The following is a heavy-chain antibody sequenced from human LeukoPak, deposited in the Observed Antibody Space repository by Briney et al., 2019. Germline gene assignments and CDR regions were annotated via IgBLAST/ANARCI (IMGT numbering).Heavy chain of an antibody. V-gene: IGHV3-48*02. CDR2: INHNGETI. CDR1: GFTFSSYV. Sequence: GGSLRLSCAASGFTFSSYVMSWIRQAPGKGLEWVSYINHNGETIYYADSVKGRFTISRDNAKNLLYMQMNSLRDEDTAVYYCAGDTDWAFDYWGQGTLVTVSS. CDR3: AGDTDWAFDY. D-gene: IGHD3-9*01. J-gene: IGHJ4*02.